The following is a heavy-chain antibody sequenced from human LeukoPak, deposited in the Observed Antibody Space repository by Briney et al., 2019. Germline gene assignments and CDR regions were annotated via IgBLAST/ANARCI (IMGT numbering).Heavy chain of an antibody. CDR3: ATYKWIHLWSTPFDY. D-gene: IGHD5-18*01. Sequence: GGSLRLSCEASGFTFSDYWMSWVRQAPGKGLGWVANIHQDGSEKNYVDSVKGRFTISRDNAKKSLYLQMSSLRAEDTAVYYCATYKWIHLWSTPFDYWGQGTLVTVSS. J-gene: IGHJ4*02. V-gene: IGHV3-7*01. CDR2: IHQDGSEK. CDR1: GFTFSDYW.